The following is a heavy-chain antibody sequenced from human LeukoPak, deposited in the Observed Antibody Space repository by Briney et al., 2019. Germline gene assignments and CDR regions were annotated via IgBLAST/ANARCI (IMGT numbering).Heavy chain of an antibody. D-gene: IGHD5-24*01. Sequence: GGPLRLSCAASEFDFSSHAMTWVHQAPGKGLEWVSAVSISGSKTYYADSVKGRFTISRDNSKNTLYLQMNSLRAEDTAVYYCAREMTIITYSFDSWGQGTLVTVSS. V-gene: IGHV3-23*01. CDR1: EFDFSSHA. CDR3: AREMTIITYSFDS. J-gene: IGHJ4*02. CDR2: VSISGSKT.